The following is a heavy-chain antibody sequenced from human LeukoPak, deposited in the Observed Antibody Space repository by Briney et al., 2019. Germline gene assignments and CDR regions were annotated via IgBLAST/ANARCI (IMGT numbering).Heavy chain of an antibody. CDR2: MNPNSGGT. V-gene: IGHV1-8*01. J-gene: IGHJ6*02. D-gene: IGHD3-3*01. CDR1: GYTFTTYD. Sequence: ASVKVSCKASGYTFTTYDINWVRQAPGQGLGWVAWMNPNSGGTVYAQNFQGRVTLARDTSIGTAYMELNSLTSEDTAVYYCARGAIFGVTTRGHGMDVWGQGTTVTVSS. CDR3: ARGAIFGVTTRGHGMDV.